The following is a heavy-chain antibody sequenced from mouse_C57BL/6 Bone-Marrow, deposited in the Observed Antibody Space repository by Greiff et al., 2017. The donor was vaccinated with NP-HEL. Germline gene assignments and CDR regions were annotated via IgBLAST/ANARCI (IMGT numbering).Heavy chain of an antibody. J-gene: IGHJ4*01. V-gene: IGHV1-76*01. CDR3: ARDYDQYYYAMDY. CDR1: GYTFTDYY. CDR2: IYPGSGNT. Sequence: QVQLQQSGAELVRPGASVKLSCKASGYTFTDYYINWVKQRPGQGLEWIARIYPGSGNTYYNEKFKGKATLTAKKSSSTAYMQLSSLTSEDSAVYFCARDYDQYYYAMDYWGQGTSVTVSS. D-gene: IGHD2-4*01.